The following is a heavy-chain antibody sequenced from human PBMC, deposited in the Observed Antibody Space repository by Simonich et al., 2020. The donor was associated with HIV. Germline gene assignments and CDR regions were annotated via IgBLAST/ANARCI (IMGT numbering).Heavy chain of an antibody. CDR2: INHSGST. CDR3: ARYTPAYSRGHWYFDL. Sequence: QVQLQQWGAGLLKPSETLSLNCAVYGGSFSGYYWSWIRQPPGKGLEWIGEINHSGSTNYNPSLKSRVTISEDSSKNQFSLNLSSVTAADTAVYYCARYTPAYSRGHWYFDLWGRGTLVTVSS. CDR1: GGSFSGYY. V-gene: IGHV4-34*01. D-gene: IGHD6-19*01. J-gene: IGHJ2*01.